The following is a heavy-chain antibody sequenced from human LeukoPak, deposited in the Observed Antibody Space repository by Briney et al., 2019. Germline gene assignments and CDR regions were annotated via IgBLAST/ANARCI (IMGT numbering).Heavy chain of an antibody. D-gene: IGHD6-6*01. CDR2: ISWNSGSI. CDR3: ATSRTFDY. V-gene: IGHV3-9*01. CDR1: GFTFDDYA. Sequence: GGSLRLSCAASGFTFDDYAMHWVRQAPGKGLEWVSGISWNSGSIGYADSVKGQFTISRDNAKNSLYLQMNSLRAEDTALYYCATSRTFDYWGQGTLVTVSS. J-gene: IGHJ4*02.